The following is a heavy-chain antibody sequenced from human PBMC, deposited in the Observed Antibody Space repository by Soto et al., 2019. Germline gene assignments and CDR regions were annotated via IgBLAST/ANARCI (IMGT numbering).Heavy chain of an antibody. V-gene: IGHV3-30*03. CDR3: ARGTIVARQHLDY. CDR1: GFTFSIYA. CDR2: ISIRGGDE. J-gene: IGHJ4*01. D-gene: IGHD6-6*01. Sequence: QVQLVESGGGVVQPGKSLRLSCAASGFTFSIYAMHWARQAPGKGLEWVTVISIRGGDEYYAESVRCRFTNSRDDSKNTLHLQMDSLRVEDTDVYYCARGTIVARQHLDYCGHGTLVTVSA.